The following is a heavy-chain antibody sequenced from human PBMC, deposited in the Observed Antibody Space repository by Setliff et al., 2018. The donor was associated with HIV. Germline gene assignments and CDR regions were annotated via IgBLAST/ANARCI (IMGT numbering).Heavy chain of an antibody. CDR2: IYHSGST. D-gene: IGHD2-21*02. V-gene: IGHV4-38-2*02. CDR3: ARGVPLLPPHY. CDR1: GYSISSGYY. J-gene: IGHJ4*02. Sequence: PSETLSLTCTVSGYSISSGYYWGWIRQPPGKGLEWIGSIYHSGSTYYHPSLKSRVTISVYTSKNQFSLSLTSVTAADTAVYYCARGVPLLPPHYWGQGTLVTVSS.